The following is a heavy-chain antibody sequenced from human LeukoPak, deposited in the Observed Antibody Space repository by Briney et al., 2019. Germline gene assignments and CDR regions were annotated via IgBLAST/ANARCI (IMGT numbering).Heavy chain of an antibody. D-gene: IGHD3-10*01. Sequence: QPGGSLRLSCAASGFTFSSYGMHWVRQAPGKGLEWVAVIWYDGSNKYYADSVKGRFTISRDNPKNTLYLQMNSLRAEDTAVYYCARDRWFGELFGYYFDYWGQGTLVTVSS. CDR1: GFTFSSYG. V-gene: IGHV3-33*01. CDR3: ARDRWFGELFGYYFDY. CDR2: IWYDGSNK. J-gene: IGHJ4*02.